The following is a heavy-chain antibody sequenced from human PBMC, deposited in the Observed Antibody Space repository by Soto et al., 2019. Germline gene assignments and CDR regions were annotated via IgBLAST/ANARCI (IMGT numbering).Heavy chain of an antibody. D-gene: IGHD1-1*01. CDR3: ARVERGTATTVVDAFDI. CDR1: GGFVSSGSYY. V-gene: IGHV4-34*01. Sequence: QVQLQQWGAGLLKPSETLSLTCAVYGGFVSSGSYYWSWIRQPPGKGLEWIGEMSHSGGTHFNPSLKSRVTISVDTSTKQFSMKMSSVTAADTALYYCARVERGTATTVVDAFDIWGPGTMVTVSS. J-gene: IGHJ3*02. CDR2: MSHSGGT.